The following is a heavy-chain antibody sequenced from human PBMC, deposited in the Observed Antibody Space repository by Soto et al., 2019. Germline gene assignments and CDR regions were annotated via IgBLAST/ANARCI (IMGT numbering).Heavy chain of an antibody. D-gene: IGHD6-6*01. J-gene: IGHJ6*03. CDR1: GFTFTSYA. CDR2: ISSNGLGT. V-gene: IGHV3-64*01. CDR3: ARRARPDFYYMDV. Sequence: GGSLRLSCAASGFTFTSYAMTWVRQAPGKGLEYVSGISSNGLGTYYANSVKGRFTISRDNSKNTVYLQMGSLRPEDMAVYYCARRARPDFYYMDVWGKGTTVTVSS.